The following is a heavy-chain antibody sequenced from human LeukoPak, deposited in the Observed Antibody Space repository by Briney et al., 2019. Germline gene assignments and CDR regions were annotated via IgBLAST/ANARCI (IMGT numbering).Heavy chain of an antibody. CDR2: IKPDGSEK. CDR1: GFPFSRYW. Sequence: GGSLRLSCAASGFPFSRYWMPWVRQAPGKGLVWVANIKPDGSEKYYVDSVKGRFTISRDNAKNSLYLQMNSLRAEDTAVYYCASGYSSSWATFDYWGQGTLVTVSS. D-gene: IGHD6-13*01. V-gene: IGHV3-7*01. J-gene: IGHJ4*02. CDR3: ASGYSSSWATFDY.